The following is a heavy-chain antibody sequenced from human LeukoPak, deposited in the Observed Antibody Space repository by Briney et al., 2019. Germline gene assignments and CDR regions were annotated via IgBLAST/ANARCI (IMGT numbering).Heavy chain of an antibody. CDR3: ARARGYSGYDSLETVDY. CDR1: AFTFSSYW. D-gene: IGHD5-12*01. Sequence: PGGSLRLSCVASAFTFSSYWMHWVRQAPGKGLVWVSRTNSDGSSTSYADSVKGRFTISRDNAKNTLYLQMNSLRAEDTAVYYCARARGYSGYDSLETVDYWGQGTLVTVSS. V-gene: IGHV3-74*01. CDR2: TNSDGSST. J-gene: IGHJ4*02.